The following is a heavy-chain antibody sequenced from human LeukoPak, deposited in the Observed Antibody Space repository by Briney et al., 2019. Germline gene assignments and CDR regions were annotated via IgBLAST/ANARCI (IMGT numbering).Heavy chain of an antibody. CDR2: ISWNSGSI. D-gene: IGHD5-24*01. CDR3: AKAPVGYTKLEGFDY. J-gene: IGHJ4*02. CDR1: GFAFDDYA. Sequence: GRSLRLSCAASGFAFDDYAMHWVRQAPGKGLEWVSGISWNSGSIGYADSMKGRFTISRDNAKNSLYLQMNSLRAEDTALYYCAKAPVGYTKLEGFDYWGQGTLVTVSS. V-gene: IGHV3-9*01.